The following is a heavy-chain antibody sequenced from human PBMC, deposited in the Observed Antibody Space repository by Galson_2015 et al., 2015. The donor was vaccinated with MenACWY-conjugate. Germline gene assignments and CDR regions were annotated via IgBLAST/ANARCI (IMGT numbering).Heavy chain of an antibody. CDR1: GASITSSDYY. CDR2: VFENGTT. Sequence: SETLSLTCTASGASITSSDYYGGWIRQPPGKRLEWIGTVFENGTTYYNPSLKSRVIISVNTSKNQISLTLNSATAADTAVYYCARESSYCRSGTCGYHWGQGTLVTVSS. V-gene: IGHV4-39*07. D-gene: IGHD2-15*01. CDR3: ARESSYCRSGTCGYH. J-gene: IGHJ5*02.